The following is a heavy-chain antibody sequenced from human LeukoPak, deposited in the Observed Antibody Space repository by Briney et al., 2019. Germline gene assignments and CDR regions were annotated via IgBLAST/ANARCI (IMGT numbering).Heavy chain of an antibody. Sequence: GGSLRLSCAASGFRFNTYWMSWVRQAPGKGLEWVANIKQDGNEKYYADSVKGRFTISRDNGKNSLDLQMNSLRADDTAVYYCARGGLNEWELDYFDYWGQGTLVTVSS. CDR1: GFRFNTYW. CDR3: ARGGLNEWELDYFDY. D-gene: IGHD1-26*01. J-gene: IGHJ4*02. V-gene: IGHV3-7*01. CDR2: IKQDGNEK.